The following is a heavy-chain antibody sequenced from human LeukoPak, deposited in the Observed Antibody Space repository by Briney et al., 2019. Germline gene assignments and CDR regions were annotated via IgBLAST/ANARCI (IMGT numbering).Heavy chain of an antibody. J-gene: IGHJ2*01. CDR2: IYTSGST. CDR1: GGSISSGSYY. D-gene: IGHD4-17*01. Sequence: SETLSLTCTVSGGSISSGSYYWSWIRQPAGKGLEWIGRIYTSGSTNYNPSLKSRVTISVDTSKNQFSLKLSSVTAADTAVYYCARGGTTVTYWYFDLWGRGTLVTVSS. CDR3: ARGGTTVTYWYFDL. V-gene: IGHV4-61*02.